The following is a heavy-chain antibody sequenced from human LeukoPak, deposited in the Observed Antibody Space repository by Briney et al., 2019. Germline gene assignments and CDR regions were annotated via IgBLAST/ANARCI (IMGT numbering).Heavy chain of an antibody. CDR1: GFTFSSYG. CDR3: ATARTLRVTTSFDY. Sequence: PGGSLRLSCEVAGFTFSSYGMNWVRQAPGKGLEWVSGISGTGGTTYYADSVKGRFTISRDNSRNTLYLQMNSLRAEDTAVYYCATARTLRVTTSFDYWGQGALVTVSS. V-gene: IGHV3-23*01. CDR2: ISGTGGTT. J-gene: IGHJ4*02. D-gene: IGHD4-17*01.